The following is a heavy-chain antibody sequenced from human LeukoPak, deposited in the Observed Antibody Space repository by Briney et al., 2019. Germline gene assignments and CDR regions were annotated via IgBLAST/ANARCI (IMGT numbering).Heavy chain of an antibody. D-gene: IGHD1/OR15-1a*01. CDR1: GFTVSSNY. V-gene: IGHV3-53*01. CDR3: ARDGNSAVDY. CDR2: IYSGGST. J-gene: IGHJ4*02. Sequence: GGSLRPSCAASGFTVSSNYMSWVRQAPGKGLEWVSVIYSGGSTYYADSVKGRFTISRDNSKNTLYLQMNSLRAEDTAVYYCARDGNSAVDYWGQGTLVTVSS.